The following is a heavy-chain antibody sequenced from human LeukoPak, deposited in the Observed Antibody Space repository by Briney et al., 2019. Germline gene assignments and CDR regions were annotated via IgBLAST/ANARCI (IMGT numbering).Heavy chain of an antibody. V-gene: IGHV3-7*01. J-gene: IGHJ4*02. CDR1: GGSISSSNW. CDR3: ARGGTSGYSSSLHFWGGNYYFDY. D-gene: IGHD6-13*01. Sequence: ETLSLTCAVSGGSISSSNWWSWVRQPPGKGLEWMANIKEDGSEKYYVDSVRGRFTITRDNAKNSLYLQMNSLRAEDTAVYYCARGGTSGYSSSLHFWGGNYYFDYWGQGTLVTVSS. CDR2: IKEDGSEK.